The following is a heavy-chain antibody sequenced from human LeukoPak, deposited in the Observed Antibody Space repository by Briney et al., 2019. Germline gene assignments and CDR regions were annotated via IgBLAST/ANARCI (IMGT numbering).Heavy chain of an antibody. CDR2: ISGSGGST. D-gene: IGHD4-11*01. CDR3: AKSDSNYYYYGMDV. CDR1: GFTFSSYA. Sequence: GGSLRLSCAASGFTFSSYAMSWVRQAPGKGLEWVSAISGSGGSTYYADSVKGRFTISRDNSRNTLYLQVNSLRAEDTAVYYCAKSDSNYYYYGMDVWGQGTTVTVSS. J-gene: IGHJ6*02. V-gene: IGHV3-23*01.